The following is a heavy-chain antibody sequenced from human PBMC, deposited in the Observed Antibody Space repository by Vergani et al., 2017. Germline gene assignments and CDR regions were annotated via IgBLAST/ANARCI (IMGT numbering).Heavy chain of an antibody. D-gene: IGHD3-16*01. CDR3: ARHHEAGGPHFDY. Sequence: VQLVQSGAEVKKPGESLKISCKGSGYSFTNYWIGWVRQMPGKGLEWMGIIYPGDSDTRYSPSFQGQVTISADKSIGTAYLQGSSLKASDTALYYCARHHEAGGPHFDYWGQGTLVTVSS. CDR2: IYPGDSDT. J-gene: IGHJ4*02. CDR1: GYSFTNYW. V-gene: IGHV5-51*01.